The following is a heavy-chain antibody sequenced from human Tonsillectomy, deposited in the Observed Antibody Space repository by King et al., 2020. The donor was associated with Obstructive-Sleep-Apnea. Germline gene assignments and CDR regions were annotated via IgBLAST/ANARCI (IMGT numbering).Heavy chain of an antibody. CDR3: AKDILPNVLLWFGEPFDY. Sequence: VQLVESGGGLVQPGGSLRLSCAASGFTFSSYAMSWVRQAPGKGLEWVSAISGSGGSTYYADSLKGRFTISRDNSKNTLYLQMNSLRAEDTAVYYCAKDILPNVLLWFGEPFDYWPGNPGHRLL. V-gene: IGHV3-23*04. CDR1: GFTFSSYA. CDR2: ISGSGGST. D-gene: IGHD3-10*01. J-gene: IGHJ4*02.